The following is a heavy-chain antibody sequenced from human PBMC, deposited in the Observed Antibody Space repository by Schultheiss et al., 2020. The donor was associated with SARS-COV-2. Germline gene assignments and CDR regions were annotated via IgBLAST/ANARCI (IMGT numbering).Heavy chain of an antibody. CDR2: ISSSGSTI. CDR1: GFTFSDYY. V-gene: IGHV3-11*01. CDR3: ARESIVVVTATNYYYYYGMDV. Sequence: GGSLRLSCAASGFTFSDYYMSWIRQAPGKGLEWVSYISSSGSTIYYADSVKGRFTISRDNAKNSLYLQRNSLRAEDTAVYYCARESIVVVTATNYYYYYGMDVWGQGTTVTVAS. D-gene: IGHD2-21*02. J-gene: IGHJ6*02.